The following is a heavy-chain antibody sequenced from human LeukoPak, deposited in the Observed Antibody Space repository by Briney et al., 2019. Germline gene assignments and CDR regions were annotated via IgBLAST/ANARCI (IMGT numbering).Heavy chain of an antibody. CDR3: ARDREVVTFYYGMDV. CDR2: INPSGGST. Sequence: GASVKVSCKASGYTFTSYYMHWVRRAPGQGLEWMGIINPSGGSTSYAQKFQGRVTMTRDTSTSTVYMELSSLRSEDTAVYYCARDREVVTFYYGMDVWGQGTTVTVSS. V-gene: IGHV1-46*01. D-gene: IGHD4-23*01. J-gene: IGHJ6*02. CDR1: GYTFTSYY.